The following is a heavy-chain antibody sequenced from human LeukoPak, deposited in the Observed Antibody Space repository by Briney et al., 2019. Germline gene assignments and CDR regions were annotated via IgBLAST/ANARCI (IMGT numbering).Heavy chain of an antibody. D-gene: IGHD3-22*01. J-gene: IGHJ4*02. CDR2: ISGSGGST. Sequence: PGGSLRLSCAASGFTFSSYAMSWVRQAPGKGLEWVSAISGSGGSTYYADSVKGRFTLSRDKSKNTLYLQMNSLRAEDTAVYYCAKGDYYYDSSGYYYGFDYWGQGTLVTVSS. V-gene: IGHV3-23*01. CDR1: GFTFSSYA. CDR3: AKGDYYYDSSGYYYGFDY.